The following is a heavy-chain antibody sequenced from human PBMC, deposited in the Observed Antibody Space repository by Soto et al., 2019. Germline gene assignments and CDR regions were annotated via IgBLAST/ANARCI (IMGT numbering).Heavy chain of an antibody. CDR2: FDPEDGET. V-gene: IGHV1-24*01. J-gene: IGHJ4*02. CDR3: ATDLFRFLEWPHFDY. CDR1: GYTLTELS. D-gene: IGHD3-3*01. Sequence: ASVKVSCKVSGYTLTELSMHWVRQAPGKGLEWMGGFDPEDGETIYAQKFQGRVTMTEDTSTDTAYMELSSLRSEDTAVYYCATDLFRFLEWPHFDYWGQGTLVTVSS.